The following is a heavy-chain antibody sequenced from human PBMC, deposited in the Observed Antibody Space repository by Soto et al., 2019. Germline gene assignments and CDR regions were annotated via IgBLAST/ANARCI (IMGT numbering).Heavy chain of an antibody. J-gene: IGHJ4*02. D-gene: IGHD6-6*01. CDR3: AIFSYSSLSPFDY. Sequence: EVQLLESGGGLVQPGGSLRLSCAASGFTFSSYAMSWVRQAPGKGLDWVSNISGSGGSTYYADSVKGRFTISRDNSKNTLYLQMNSLRAEDTAVYYCAIFSYSSLSPFDYWGQGTLVTVSS. CDR1: GFTFSSYA. V-gene: IGHV3-23*01. CDR2: ISGSGGST.